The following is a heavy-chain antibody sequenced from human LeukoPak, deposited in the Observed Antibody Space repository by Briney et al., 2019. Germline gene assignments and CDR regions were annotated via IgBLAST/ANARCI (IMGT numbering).Heavy chain of an antibody. CDR2: IKQDGSQR. CDR3: TRRGGSSSRRSPIDY. D-gene: IGHD6-6*01. Sequence: GGSLRLSCTASGFTFSDYLMTWVRQAPGKGPEWVANIKQDGSQRYYVDSVRGRFTISRDNAKNSLFLQMNGLRAEDTAVYYCTRRGGSSSRRSPIDYWGQGTLVTVSS. V-gene: IGHV3-7*01. CDR1: GFTFSDYL. J-gene: IGHJ4*02.